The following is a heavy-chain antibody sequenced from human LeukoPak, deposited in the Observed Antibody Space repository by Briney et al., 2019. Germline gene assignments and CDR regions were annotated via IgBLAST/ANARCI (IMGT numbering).Heavy chain of an antibody. CDR1: GFTFSSYA. Sequence: GGSLRLSCAASGFTFSSYAMSWVRQAPGKGLEWVSAISGSGGSTYYADSVKGRFTISRDNSKNTLYLQMNSLRAEDTAAYYCANGWGYCSGGSCPETDYWGQGTLVTVSS. CDR2: ISGSGGST. J-gene: IGHJ4*02. D-gene: IGHD2-15*01. V-gene: IGHV3-23*01. CDR3: ANGWGYCSGGSCPETDY.